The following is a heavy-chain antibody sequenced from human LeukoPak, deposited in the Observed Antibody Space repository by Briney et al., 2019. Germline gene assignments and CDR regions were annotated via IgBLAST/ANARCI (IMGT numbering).Heavy chain of an antibody. J-gene: IGHJ5*02. Sequence: GASLKVSCKASGYTFNAYDTKWVRQATGQGHECMGWMNPNSGNTRYAQKFQGRVTMTRNTTISTAYMELSSLRSEDTAVYYCAREKVVMGFDPWGQGTLVTVSS. CDR1: GYTFNAYD. V-gene: IGHV1-8*01. CDR2: MNPNSGNT. CDR3: AREKVVMGFDP. D-gene: IGHD3-22*01.